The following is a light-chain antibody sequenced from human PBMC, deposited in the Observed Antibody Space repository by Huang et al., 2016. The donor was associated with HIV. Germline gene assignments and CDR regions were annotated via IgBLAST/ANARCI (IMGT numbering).Light chain of an antibody. CDR1: QSLVYTDGNTH. Sequence: DVVMTQSPLSLPVTLGQPASISCRSNQSLVYTDGNTHLSWFQQRPSQSPRRLIYKVSNRDSGVPDRFTGSGSGTEFTLKISRVEAEDVAVYYCMQGAHWPPFTFGPGTTVDIK. CDR3: MQGAHWPPFT. CDR2: KVS. J-gene: IGKJ3*01. V-gene: IGKV2-30*01.